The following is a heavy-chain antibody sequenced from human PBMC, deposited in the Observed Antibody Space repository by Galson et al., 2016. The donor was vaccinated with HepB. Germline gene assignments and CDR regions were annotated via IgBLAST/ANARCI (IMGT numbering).Heavy chain of an antibody. CDR2: IGTAGDT. CDR3: ARGGLGYCTGGGCTPFDP. D-gene: IGHD2-8*02. J-gene: IGHJ5*02. Sequence: SLRLSCAASGFPFSSYDMHWVRPSTGKGLEWVSGIGTAGDTFHAGSLKGRFNISRENAENSLYLQMNSLRVGDTAVYYCARGGLGYCTGGGCTPFDPWGQGTLVTVSS. V-gene: IGHV3-13*01. CDR1: GFPFSSYD.